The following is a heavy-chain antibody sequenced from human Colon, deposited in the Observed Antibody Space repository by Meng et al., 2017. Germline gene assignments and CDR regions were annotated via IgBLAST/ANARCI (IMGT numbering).Heavy chain of an antibody. D-gene: IGHD4-17*01. Sequence: VRLKEWGPGLVKTSQPLSLTCTVSGGSICSGDYYWSWIRQPPGKGLEWIGYIYYSGSTYYNPSLKSRFTISVDTSKNQFSLKLSSVTAADTVVYYCARGPTTYFDYWGQGTLVTVSS. CDR3: ARGPTTYFDY. V-gene: IGHV4-30-4*01. CDR1: GGSICSGDYY. CDR2: IYYSGST. J-gene: IGHJ4*02.